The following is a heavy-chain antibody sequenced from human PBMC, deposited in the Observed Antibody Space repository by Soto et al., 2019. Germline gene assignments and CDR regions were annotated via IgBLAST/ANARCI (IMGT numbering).Heavy chain of an antibody. Sequence: GESLKISCKGSGYSFTSYWISWVRQMPGKGLEWMGRIDPSDSYTNYSPSFQGHVTISADKSIGNAYLQWSSLKASDTAMYYCARLRIAALWFDPWGQGTLVTVSS. V-gene: IGHV5-10-1*01. CDR1: GYSFTSYW. CDR3: ARLRIAALWFDP. D-gene: IGHD6-6*01. CDR2: IDPSDSYT. J-gene: IGHJ5*02.